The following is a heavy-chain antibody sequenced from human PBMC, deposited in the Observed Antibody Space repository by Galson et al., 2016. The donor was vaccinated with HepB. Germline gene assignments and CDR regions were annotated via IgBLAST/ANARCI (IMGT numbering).Heavy chain of an antibody. CDR1: GYTFTSYG. Sequence: SVKVSCKASGYTFTSYGISWVRQAPGQGLEWMGWISAYNGNTNYAQKLQGRVTMTTDTSTGTAYLELRSLRSEDTAVYYCATDRAEAALEAFDLWGQGTMVTVSS. CDR2: ISAYNGNT. D-gene: IGHD6-19*01. CDR3: ATDRAEAALEAFDL. V-gene: IGHV1-18*01. J-gene: IGHJ3*01.